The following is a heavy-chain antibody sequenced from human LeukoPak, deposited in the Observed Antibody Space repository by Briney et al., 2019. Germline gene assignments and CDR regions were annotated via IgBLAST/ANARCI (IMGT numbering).Heavy chain of an antibody. Sequence: GGSLRLSCAASGFTFSSYSMNWVRQAPGKGLEWVAYISSSSSTIYYADSVKGRFTISRDNAKNTLYLQMNSLRAEDTAVYYCARGGAVEQYYWGQGTLVTVS. J-gene: IGHJ4*02. D-gene: IGHD6-19*01. CDR2: ISSSSSTI. V-gene: IGHV3-48*04. CDR3: ARGGAVEQYY. CDR1: GFTFSSYS.